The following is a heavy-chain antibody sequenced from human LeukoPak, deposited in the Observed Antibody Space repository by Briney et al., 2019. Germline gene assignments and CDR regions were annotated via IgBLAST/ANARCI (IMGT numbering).Heavy chain of an antibody. Sequence: GRSLRLSCAASGFTFSSYGMHWVRQAPGKGLEWVAVISYDGSNKYYADSVKGRFTISRDNSKNTLYLQMTSLRAEDTALYYCARSGVTRFGELLSGAFDIWGQGTMVTVSS. CDR3: ARSGVTRFGELLSGAFDI. CDR2: ISYDGSNK. CDR1: GFTFSSYG. J-gene: IGHJ3*02. D-gene: IGHD3-10*02. V-gene: IGHV3-30*03.